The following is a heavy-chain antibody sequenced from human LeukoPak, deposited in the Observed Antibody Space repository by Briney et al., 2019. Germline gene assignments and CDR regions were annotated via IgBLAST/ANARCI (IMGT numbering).Heavy chain of an antibody. CDR3: ARGSGYYYVDFDY. D-gene: IGHD3-22*01. J-gene: IGHJ4*02. V-gene: IGHV4-39*01. CDR1: VGSISSSSYY. Sequence: SETLSLSCTVSVGSISSSSYYWGWIRQPPGKGLEWIGSIYYSGSTYYNPSLKSRVSISVDTSKNQFSLKLSSVTAADTALYYCARGSGYYYVDFDYWGQGTLVTASS. CDR2: IYYSGST.